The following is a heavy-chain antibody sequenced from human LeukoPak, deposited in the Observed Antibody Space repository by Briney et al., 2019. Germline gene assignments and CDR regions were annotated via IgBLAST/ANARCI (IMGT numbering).Heavy chain of an antibody. CDR1: GGSISSYY. V-gene: IGHV4-59*01. CDR3: ARAPRNYDILTGYYIDKIDY. CDR2: IYYSGST. Sequence: SETLSLTCTVSGGSISSYYWSWIRQPPGKGLEWIGYIYYSGSTNYNPSLKSRVTISVDTSKNQFSLKLSSVTAAGTAVYYCARAPRNYDILTGYYIDKIDYWGQGTLVTVSS. D-gene: IGHD3-9*01. J-gene: IGHJ4*02.